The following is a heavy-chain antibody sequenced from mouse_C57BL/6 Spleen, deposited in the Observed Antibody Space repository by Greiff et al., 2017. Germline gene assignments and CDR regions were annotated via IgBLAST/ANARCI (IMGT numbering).Heavy chain of an antibody. Sequence: QVQLQQPGAELVKPGASVKLSCKASGYTFTSYWMQWVKQRPGQGLEWIGEIDPSDSYTNYNQKFKGKATLTVDTSSSAAYMQLRSLTSADSAVYYCARGNYGSTSAMDYWGQGTSVTVSS. V-gene: IGHV1-50*01. D-gene: IGHD1-1*01. J-gene: IGHJ4*01. CDR3: ARGNYGSTSAMDY. CDR2: IDPSDSYT. CDR1: GYTFTSYW.